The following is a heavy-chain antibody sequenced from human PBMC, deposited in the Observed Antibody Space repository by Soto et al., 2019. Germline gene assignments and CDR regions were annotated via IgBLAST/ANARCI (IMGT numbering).Heavy chain of an antibody. CDR2: ISSSSSYI. D-gene: IGHD3-10*01. CDR1: GHTLTEFS. Sequence: GASVKVSCKISGHTLTEFSIHWVRQAPGKGLEWVSSISSSSSYIYYADSVKGRFTISRDNAKNSLYLQMNSLRAEDTAVYYCAGGSGSHSDYYYYGMDVWGQGTTVTVSS. V-gene: IGHV3-21*01. J-gene: IGHJ6*02. CDR3: AGGSGSHSDYYYYGMDV.